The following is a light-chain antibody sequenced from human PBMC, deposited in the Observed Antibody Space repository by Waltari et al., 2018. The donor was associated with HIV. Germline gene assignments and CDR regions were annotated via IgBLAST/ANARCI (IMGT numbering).Light chain of an antibody. V-gene: IGKV1-9*01. CDR1: QGISSY. CDR3: QQLNSYLGFT. J-gene: IGKJ3*01. Sequence: DIQLTQSPSFLSASVGDRVTITCRASQGISSYLAWYQQKPGKAPKLLIYAASTLQRGVPSRFSGSRSGTEFTLTISSLQPEYFATYYCQQLNSYLGFTFGPGTKVDIK. CDR2: AAS.